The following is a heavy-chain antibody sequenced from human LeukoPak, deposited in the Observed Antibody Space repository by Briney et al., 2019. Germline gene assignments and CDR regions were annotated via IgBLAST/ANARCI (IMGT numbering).Heavy chain of an antibody. CDR2: IIPIFGTA. V-gene: IGHV1-69*13. Sequence: SVKVSCKASGGTFSSYAISWVRQAPGQGLEWMGGIIPIFGTANYAQKFQGRVTITADESTSTAYMELSSLRSEDTAVYYCARADTAMVILFDYWGQGTLVTVSS. J-gene: IGHJ4*02. CDR1: GGTFSSYA. D-gene: IGHD5-18*01. CDR3: ARADTAMVILFDY.